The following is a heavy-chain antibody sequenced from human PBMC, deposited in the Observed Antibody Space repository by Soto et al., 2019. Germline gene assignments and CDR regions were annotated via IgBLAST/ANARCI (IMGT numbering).Heavy chain of an antibody. V-gene: IGHV1-3*01. CDR1: GYTFTSYA. D-gene: IGHD2-2*01. J-gene: IGHJ4*02. Sequence: ASVKVSCKAFGYTFTSYAMHWVRQAPGQRLEWMGWNNAGNGNTKYSQKFQGRVTITRDTSASTAYMELSSLRSEDTAVYYCARVLNVVVPAARRHPYYFDYWGQGTLVTVSS. CDR3: ARVLNVVVPAARRHPYYFDY. CDR2: NNAGNGNT.